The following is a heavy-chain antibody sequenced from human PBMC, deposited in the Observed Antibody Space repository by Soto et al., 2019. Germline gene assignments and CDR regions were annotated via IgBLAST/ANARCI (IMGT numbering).Heavy chain of an antibody. D-gene: IGHD2-15*01. J-gene: IGHJ4*02. V-gene: IGHV4-4*02. Sequence: SETLSLTCAVSSGSISSSNWWSWVRQPPGKGLEWIGEIYHSGSTNYNPSLKSRVTISVDKSKNQFSLKLSSVTAADTAVYYCASCSGGSCYFGGNFDYWGQGTLVTVSS. CDR1: SGSISSSNW. CDR2: IYHSGST. CDR3: ASCSGGSCYFGGNFDY.